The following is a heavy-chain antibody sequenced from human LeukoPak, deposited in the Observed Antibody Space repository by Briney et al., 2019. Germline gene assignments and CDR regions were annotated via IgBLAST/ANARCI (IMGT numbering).Heavy chain of an antibody. J-gene: IGHJ3*02. D-gene: IGHD3-16*01. Sequence: GASVKVSCKASGYTFTTYGINGVRQAPGRGLEWMGWIIADDGNTNYTQSLQGRGTLTTDTSTNTAYMELRSLRSDDTAVYYCARDHDYLADGTYLTDVFVIWGEGTLVTVSS. CDR2: IIADDGNT. CDR3: ARDHDYLADGTYLTDVFVI. V-gene: IGHV1-18*01. CDR1: GYTFTTYG.